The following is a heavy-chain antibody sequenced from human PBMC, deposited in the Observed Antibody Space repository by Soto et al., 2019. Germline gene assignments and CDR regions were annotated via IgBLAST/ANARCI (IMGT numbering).Heavy chain of an antibody. Sequence: HPGGSLRLSCAASGFTFSSYAMSWVRQAPGKGLEWVSAISGSGGSTYYADSVKGRFTISRDNSKNTLYLQMNSLRAEDTAVYYCARSYYYDSSGYQKPRPDAFDIWGQGTMVTVSS. CDR2: ISGSGGST. J-gene: IGHJ3*02. CDR3: ARSYYYDSSGYQKPRPDAFDI. CDR1: GFTFSSYA. V-gene: IGHV3-23*01. D-gene: IGHD3-22*01.